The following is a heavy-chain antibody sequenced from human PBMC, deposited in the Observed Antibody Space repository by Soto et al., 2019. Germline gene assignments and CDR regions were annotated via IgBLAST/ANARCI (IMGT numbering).Heavy chain of an antibody. CDR2: IDSYGSET. D-gene: IGHD5-18*01. V-gene: IGHV3-74*01. CDR3: ASPIPYSSGLHFYGIDV. Sequence: EVQLVESGGGLGQPGGSLRLSCEASGFTFFKYWMHWVRQAPGKGLEWVSRIDSYGSETHYEDFAQGRFTISRDNAKNTVYLQMNSLRAEDTAVYYCASPIPYSSGLHFYGIDVWGQGTTVTVSS. CDR1: GFTFFKYW. J-gene: IGHJ6*02.